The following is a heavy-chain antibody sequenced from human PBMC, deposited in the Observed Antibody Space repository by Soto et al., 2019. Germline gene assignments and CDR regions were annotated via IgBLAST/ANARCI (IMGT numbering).Heavy chain of an antibody. D-gene: IGHD6-13*01. J-gene: IGHJ4*02. CDR1: GGSTSSYY. V-gene: IGHV4-4*07. Sequence: PSETLSLTCTVSGGSTSSYYWSWIRQPAGKGLEWIGRIYTSGSTNYNPSLKSRVTMSVDTSKNQFSLKLSSVTAADTAVYYCARARGTGSSSFEFDYWGQGTLVTVSS. CDR2: IYTSGST. CDR3: ARARGTGSSSFEFDY.